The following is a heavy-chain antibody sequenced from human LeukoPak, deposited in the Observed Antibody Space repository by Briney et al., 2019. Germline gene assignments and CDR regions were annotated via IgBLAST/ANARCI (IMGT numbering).Heavy chain of an antibody. CDR1: GFTVSSNY. D-gene: IGHD6-13*01. J-gene: IGHJ4*02. Sequence: PGGSLRLSCAASGFTVSSNYMNWVRQAPGKGLEWASVLYSGGNTYYADSVKGRFTISRDNSKNTLYLQMNSLRVDDTAVYYCARGWVAAEYWGQGTLVTVSS. CDR3: ARGWVAAEY. CDR2: LYSGGNT. V-gene: IGHV3-53*01.